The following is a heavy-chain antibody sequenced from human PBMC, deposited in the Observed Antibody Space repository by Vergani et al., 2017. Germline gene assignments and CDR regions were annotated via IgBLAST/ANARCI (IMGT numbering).Heavy chain of an antibody. V-gene: IGHV1-18*01. CDR3: ARDRVWNYVPYYYYYGMDV. J-gene: IGHJ6*02. D-gene: IGHD1-7*01. Sequence: QVQLVQSGAEVKKPGSSVKVSCKASGGTFSSYAISWVRQAPGQGLEWMGWISAYNGNTNYAQKLQGRVTMTTDTSTSTAYMELRSLRSDDTAVYYCARDRVWNYVPYYYYYGMDVWGQGTTVTVSS. CDR2: ISAYNGNT. CDR1: GGTFSSYA.